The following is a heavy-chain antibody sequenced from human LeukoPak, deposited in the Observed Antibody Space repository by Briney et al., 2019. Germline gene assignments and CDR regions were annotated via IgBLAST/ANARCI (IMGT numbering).Heavy chain of an antibody. Sequence: SETLSLTCTVSGGSISSSSYYWGWIRQPPGKGLEWIGSIYYSGSTYYNPSLKSRVTISVDTSKNQFSLKLSSVTAADTAVYYCARQLGRAYFDYWGQGTLVTDSS. CDR2: IYYSGST. CDR1: GGSISSSSYY. V-gene: IGHV4-39*01. J-gene: IGHJ4*02. CDR3: ARQLGRAYFDY. D-gene: IGHD7-27*01.